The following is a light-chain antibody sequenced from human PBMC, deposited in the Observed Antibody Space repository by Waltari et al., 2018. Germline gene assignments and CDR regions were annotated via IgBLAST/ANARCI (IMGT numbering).Light chain of an antibody. Sequence: EIIMTQSPATLSLSPGERATLSCRASQHVNSNLAWYQQKPGQAPRLLIYGASIRATGIPARVSGSGSGTQFTLTINSLQSEDAAVYFCQQQNDWPPWTFGQGTKVELK. CDR2: GAS. CDR1: QHVNSN. J-gene: IGKJ1*01. CDR3: QQQNDWPPWT. V-gene: IGKV3-15*01.